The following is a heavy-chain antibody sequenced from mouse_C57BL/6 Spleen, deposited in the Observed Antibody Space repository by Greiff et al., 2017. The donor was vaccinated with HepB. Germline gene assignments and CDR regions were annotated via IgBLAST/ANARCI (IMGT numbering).Heavy chain of an antibody. V-gene: IGHV2-6-1*01. D-gene: IGHD2-3*01. J-gene: IGHJ1*03. CDR3: ARQRDGYRWYFDV. CDR1: GFSLTSYG. CDR2: IWSDGST. Sequence: VKLLESGPGLVAPSQSLSITCTVSGFSLTSYGVHWVRQPPGKGLEWLVVIWSDGSTTYISALNSRLSISKDNSKSQVFVKMNSLHTDDTAIYYCARQRDGYRWYFDVWGTGTTVTVSS.